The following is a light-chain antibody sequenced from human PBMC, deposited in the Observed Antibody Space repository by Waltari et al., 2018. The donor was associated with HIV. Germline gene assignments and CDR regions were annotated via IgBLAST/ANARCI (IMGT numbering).Light chain of an antibody. V-gene: IGLV2-11*01. J-gene: IGLJ1*01. CDR3: CSYSGSGTLYV. Sequence: QSALTQPRSVSGSPGQSVTISCTATSSDLGGYTFVSWYQHHPGKAPKLVISDVTNRPSGVPDRFSGPKSGNTASLTISGLQAEDEADYYCCSYSGSGTLYVFGTGTEVTVL. CDR1: SSDLGGYTF. CDR2: DVT.